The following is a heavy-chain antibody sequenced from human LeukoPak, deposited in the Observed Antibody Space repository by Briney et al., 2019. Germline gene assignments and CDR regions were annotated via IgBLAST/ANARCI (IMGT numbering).Heavy chain of an antibody. CDR1: GFTFSSYW. CDR2: INSDGSST. CDR3: AKEEFPNWFDP. V-gene: IGHV3-74*01. D-gene: IGHD3-10*01. J-gene: IGHJ5*02. Sequence: GGSLRLSCAASGFTFSSYWMHWVRQAPGKGLVWVSRINSDGSSTSYADSVKGRFTISRDNSKNTLYLQMNSLRAEDTAVYYCAKEEFPNWFDPWGQGTLVTVSS.